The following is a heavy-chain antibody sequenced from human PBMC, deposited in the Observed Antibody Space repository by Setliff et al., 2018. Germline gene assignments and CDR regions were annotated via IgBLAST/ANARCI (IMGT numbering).Heavy chain of an antibody. CDR1: GGSFSGYY. CDR3: ARGSGYSSSKYFQH. J-gene: IGHJ1*01. D-gene: IGHD5-18*01. CDR2: INHSGST. V-gene: IGHV4-34*01. Sequence: SETLSLTCAVYGGSFSGYYWSWIRQPPGKGLEWIGEINHSGSTNYNPSLKSRVTISVDTSKNQFSLRLSSVTAADTAVYYCARGSGYSSSKYFQHWGQGTLVTVSS.